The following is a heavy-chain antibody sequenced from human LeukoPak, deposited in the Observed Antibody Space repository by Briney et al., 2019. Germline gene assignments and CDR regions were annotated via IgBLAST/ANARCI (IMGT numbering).Heavy chain of an antibody. V-gene: IGHV4-59*01. Sequence: SETLSPTCTVSGGSISSYYWSWIRQPPGKGLEWIGYIYYSGSTNYNPSLKSRVTISVDTSKNQFSLKLSSVTAAGTAVYYCARSSVLWFGELGRDYYFDYWGQGTLVTVSS. CDR3: ARSSVLWFGELGRDYYFDY. CDR1: GGSISSYY. CDR2: IYYSGST. D-gene: IGHD3-10*01. J-gene: IGHJ4*02.